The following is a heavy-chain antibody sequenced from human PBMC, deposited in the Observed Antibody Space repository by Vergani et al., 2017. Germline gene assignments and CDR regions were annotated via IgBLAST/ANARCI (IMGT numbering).Heavy chain of an antibody. V-gene: IGHV3-30*18. J-gene: IGHJ4*02. Sequence: QVQLVESGGGVVQPGRSLRLSCAASGFTFSSYGMHWVRQAPGKGLEWVAVISYDGSNKYYADSVKGRFTISRDNSKNTLYLQMNSLRAEDTAVYYCAKAHPGGSTSGPVDYWGQGTLVTVSS. CDR1: GFTFSSYG. D-gene: IGHD2-2*01. CDR3: AKAHPGGSTSGPVDY. CDR2: ISYDGSNK.